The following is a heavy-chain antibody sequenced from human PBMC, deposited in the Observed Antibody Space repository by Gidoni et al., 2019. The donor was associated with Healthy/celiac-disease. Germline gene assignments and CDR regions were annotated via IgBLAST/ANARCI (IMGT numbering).Heavy chain of an antibody. D-gene: IGHD2-21*02. CDR1: GFTFRSYA. J-gene: IGHJ4*02. Sequence: QVQLVASGGGVVQPGRSLRLSCAASGFTFRSYAMHWVRQAPGKGLEWVAVISYDGSNKYYADSVKGRFTISRDNSKNTLYLQMNSLRAEDTAVYYCARAVVTATFDYWGQGTLVTVSS. V-gene: IGHV3-30-3*01. CDR2: ISYDGSNK. CDR3: ARAVVTATFDY.